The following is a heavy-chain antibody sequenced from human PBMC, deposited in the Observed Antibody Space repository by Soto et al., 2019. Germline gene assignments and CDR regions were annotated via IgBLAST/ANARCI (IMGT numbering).Heavy chain of an antibody. D-gene: IGHD6-19*01. CDR2: IYQSGVT. V-gene: IGHV4-30-2*01. CDR3: AGMPYTSGISFDP. Sequence: SETLSLTCKMSGDSYSISTYSWSWIRQPPGKALQWIGFIYQSGVTSYNPSLASRVSISLDRSNNQCSLKLKSVTAADTAVYFCAGMPYTSGISFDPWGPGTLVTRSS. J-gene: IGHJ5*02. CDR1: GDSYSISTYS.